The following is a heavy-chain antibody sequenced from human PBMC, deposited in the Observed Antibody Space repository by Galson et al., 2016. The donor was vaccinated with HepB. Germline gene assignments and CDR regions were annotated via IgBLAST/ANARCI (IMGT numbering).Heavy chain of an antibody. CDR3: ARLVENWNEAGRFDS. Sequence: SLRLSCAASGFTFSSYSMNWVRQAPGKGLEWVSFIGSSSTYIYYADSVRGRFTISRDNAKNSLYLQMNSLRAEDTAVYYCARLVENWNEAGRFDSWGQGTLVTVSS. J-gene: IGHJ4*02. CDR2: IGSSSTYI. D-gene: IGHD1-1*01. CDR1: GFTFSSYS. V-gene: IGHV3-21*01.